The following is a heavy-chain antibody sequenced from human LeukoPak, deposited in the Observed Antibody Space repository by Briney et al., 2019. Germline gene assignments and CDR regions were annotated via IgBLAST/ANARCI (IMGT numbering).Heavy chain of an antibody. CDR1: GFTFSSYG. D-gene: IGHD3-10*01. CDR2: ISYDGSNK. J-gene: IGHJ6*02. Sequence: GGSLRLSCAASGFTFSSYGMHWVRQAPGKGLEWVAVISYDGSNKYYADSVKGRFTISRDNSKNTLYLQMNSLRAEDTAVYYCARPPGVLLWFGEPHYGMDVWGQGTTVTVSS. V-gene: IGHV3-30*19. CDR3: ARPPGVLLWFGEPHYGMDV.